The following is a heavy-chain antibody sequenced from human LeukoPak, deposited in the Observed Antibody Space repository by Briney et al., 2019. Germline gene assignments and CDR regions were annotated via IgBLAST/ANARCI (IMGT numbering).Heavy chain of an antibody. CDR3: ARGRTGFDY. CDR1: GFTFSSYG. J-gene: IGHJ4*02. D-gene: IGHD1-14*01. V-gene: IGHV3-33*01. CDR2: IWYDGSDK. Sequence: PGRSLRLSCAASGFTFSSYGMHWVRQAPGKGLEWVAVIWYDGSDKYYADSVKGRFTISRDNSKNTLYQQMNGLRAEDTAVYYCARGRTGFDYWGQGTLVTVSS.